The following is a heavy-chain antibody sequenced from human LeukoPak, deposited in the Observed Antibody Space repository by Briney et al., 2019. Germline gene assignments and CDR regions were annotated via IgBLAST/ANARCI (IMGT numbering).Heavy chain of an antibody. D-gene: IGHD3-22*01. Sequence: ASVKVSCKASGYTFTNYYMNWVRQAPGQGLGWMGIINPSGGSTSYAQKFQGRVTVTRDTSTSTVYMELSSLRSEDTAMYYCARDPSSGYYYDFDYWGQGTLVTVSS. CDR1: GYTFTNYY. V-gene: IGHV1-46*01. J-gene: IGHJ4*02. CDR3: ARDPSSGYYYDFDY. CDR2: INPSGGST.